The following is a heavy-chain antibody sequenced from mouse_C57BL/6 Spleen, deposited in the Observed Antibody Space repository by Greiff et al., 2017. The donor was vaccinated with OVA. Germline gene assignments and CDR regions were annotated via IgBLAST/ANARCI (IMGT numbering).Heavy chain of an antibody. CDR3: ARQWGWGAFAY. CDR2: INPNNGGT. D-gene: IGHD3-3*01. CDR1: GYTFTDYN. Sequence: EVQLQESGPELVKPGASVKIPCEASGYTFTDYNMDWVKQSHGKSLEWIGDINPNNGGTIYNQKFKGKATLTVDKSSSTAYMELRSLTSEDTAVYYSARQWGWGAFAYWGQGTLVTVSA. V-gene: IGHV1-18*01. J-gene: IGHJ3*01.